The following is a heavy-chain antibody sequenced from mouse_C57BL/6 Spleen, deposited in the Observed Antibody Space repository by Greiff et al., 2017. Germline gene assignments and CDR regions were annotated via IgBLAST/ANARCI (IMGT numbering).Heavy chain of an antibody. Sequence: EVQGVESGGGLVKPGGSLKLSCAASGFTFSSYAMSWVRQTPEKRLEWVATISDGGSYTYYPDNVKGRFIISRDNAKNNLYLQMSHLKSEDTAMYYCARDRGVTTVYYAMDYWGQGTSVTVSS. CDR1: GFTFSSYA. CDR3: ARDRGVTTVYYAMDY. J-gene: IGHJ4*01. CDR2: ISDGGSYT. V-gene: IGHV5-4*01. D-gene: IGHD2-2*01.